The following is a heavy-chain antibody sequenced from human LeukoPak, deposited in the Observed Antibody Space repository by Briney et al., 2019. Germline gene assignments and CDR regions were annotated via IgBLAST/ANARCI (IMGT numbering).Heavy chain of an antibody. D-gene: IGHD3-22*01. CDR3: TTDRQDSSGYYDEAVVPAYFDY. V-gene: IGHV3-15*01. Sequence: PGGSLRLSCAASGFTFSNAWMSWVRQAPGKGLEWVGRIKSKTDGGTTDYAAPVKGRFTISRDDSKNTLYLQMNSLKTEDTAVYYCTTDRQDSSGYYDEAVVPAYFDYWGQGTLVTVSS. CDR1: GFTFSNAW. CDR2: IKSKTDGGTT. J-gene: IGHJ4*02.